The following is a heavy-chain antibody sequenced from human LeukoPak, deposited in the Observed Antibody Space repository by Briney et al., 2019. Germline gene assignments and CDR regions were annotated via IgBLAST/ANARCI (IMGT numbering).Heavy chain of an antibody. CDR1: GFTFSSYG. V-gene: IGHV3-30*02. Sequence: GGSLRLSCAASGFTFSSYGMHWVRQAPGKGLEWVAFIRYDGSNKYYADSVKGRFTISRDNSKNTLYLQMNSLRAEDTAVYYCAKEIEERPTLDYWGQGTLVTVSS. CDR2: IRYDGSNK. J-gene: IGHJ4*02. CDR3: AKEIEERPTLDY.